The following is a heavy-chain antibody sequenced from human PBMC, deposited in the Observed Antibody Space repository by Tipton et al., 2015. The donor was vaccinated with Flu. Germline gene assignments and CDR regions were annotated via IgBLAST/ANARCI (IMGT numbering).Heavy chain of an antibody. J-gene: IGHJ4*02. CDR3: ARILFKSGGVIVFLSAPFDH. D-gene: IGHD3-16*02. CDR2: IKQDGGEK. CDR1: GFRLSDYW. V-gene: IGHV3-7*01. Sequence: SLRLSCAASGFRLSDYWMSWVRQVPGKGLEWLATIKQDGGEKYHADSLRGRFAITRDNAKNSLYLQMNGLRAEDTAVYYCARILFKSGGVIVFLSAPFDHWGQGSLVTVSS.